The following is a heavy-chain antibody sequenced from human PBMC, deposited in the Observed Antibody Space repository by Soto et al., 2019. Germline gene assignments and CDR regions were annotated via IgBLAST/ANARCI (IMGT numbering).Heavy chain of an antibody. J-gene: IGHJ3*02. CDR2: IHTSGIT. Sequence: QVQLQESGPGLVKPSETLSLTCIVSDGSITSYYWSWIRQPAGKRLEWIGRIHTSGITDYNPSLKSRVTMSVDTSKNQFSLKVSSVTAADTAVYYCARVRVSAADAFDIWGQGTMVTVSS. V-gene: IGHV4-4*07. CDR1: DGSITSYY. CDR3: ARVRVSAADAFDI.